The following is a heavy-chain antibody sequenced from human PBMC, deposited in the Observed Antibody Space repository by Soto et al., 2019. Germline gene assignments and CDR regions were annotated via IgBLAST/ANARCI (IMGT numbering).Heavy chain of an antibody. CDR1: GGSFSSYA. D-gene: IGHD3-16*01. CDR3: ASSKDDYDRIHDY. CDR2: INPIFGTA. J-gene: IGHJ4*02. Sequence: QVQLVQSGAEVNKPGSSVKVACKASGGSFSSYAISWVRQAPGQGLEWMGGINPIFGTANYAQKFQGRVTITADESTSKAYMELRSLRSEDTAVYYWASSKDDYDRIHDYWGQGTLVTVSS. V-gene: IGHV1-69*01.